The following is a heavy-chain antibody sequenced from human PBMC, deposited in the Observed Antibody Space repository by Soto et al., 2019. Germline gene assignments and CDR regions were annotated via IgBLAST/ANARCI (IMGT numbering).Heavy chain of an antibody. CDR1: GDCFSGNSAA. Sequence: SQTLSLTCAISGDCFSGNSAAWNCIRQSPSIGLEWLRRTYYRSKWYNDHAVSVKNRININPDTSKNQFSLQLNSVAPEDTAVYYCARDGATPSSWAYKSIFDYWGQGTPVTVSS. V-gene: IGHV6-1*01. D-gene: IGHD6-6*01. CDR3: ARDGATPSSWAYKSIFDY. J-gene: IGHJ4*02. CDR2: TYYRSKWYN.